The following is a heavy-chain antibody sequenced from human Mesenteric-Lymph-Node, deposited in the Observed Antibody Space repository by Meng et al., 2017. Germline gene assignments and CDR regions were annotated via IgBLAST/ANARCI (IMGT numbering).Heavy chain of an antibody. V-gene: IGHV3-30*01. CDR2: ISYDGSNK. CDR1: GFTFSTYA. J-gene: IGHJ4*02. D-gene: IGHD6-13*01. Sequence: GGSLRLSCGASGFTFSTYAIHWVRQAPGKGLEWVAVISYDGSNKYYADSVKGRFTVSRDNSKSTLYLQMNSLRVEDSAVYYCARGKSIAAATIGLDYWGQGTPVTVSS. CDR3: ARGKSIAAATIGLDY.